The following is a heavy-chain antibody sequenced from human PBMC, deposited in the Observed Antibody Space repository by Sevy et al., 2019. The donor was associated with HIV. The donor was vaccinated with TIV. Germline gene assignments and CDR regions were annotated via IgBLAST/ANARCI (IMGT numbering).Heavy chain of an antibody. D-gene: IGHD3-10*01. Sequence: GGSLRLSCAASGFTFSTCGMHWVRQAPGKGLEWVAIISYDGSNKYYADSVKGRFTISRDNSKNTLYLQMNSLRPEDMAVYYCAKDPYGSGRSIDYWGQGTLVTVSS. J-gene: IGHJ4*02. CDR3: AKDPYGSGRSIDY. V-gene: IGHV3-30*18. CDR1: GFTFSTCG. CDR2: ISYDGSNK.